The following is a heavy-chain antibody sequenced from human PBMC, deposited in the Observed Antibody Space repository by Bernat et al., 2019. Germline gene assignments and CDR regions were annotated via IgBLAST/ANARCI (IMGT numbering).Heavy chain of an antibody. Sequence: EVQLVESGGGLVQPGGSLRLSCEASGFTFSTYAMSWVRQAPGKGLEWVSGLNAGGGRTYYAKSVKDRLTISRDNSKNTVDLQQESLRAEDTALYYCGKDTEVCSGSTCYRPSNYWGQGTLVTVSA. CDR1: GFTFSTYA. CDR2: LNAGGGRT. D-gene: IGHD2-15*01. V-gene: IGHV3-23*04. J-gene: IGHJ4*02. CDR3: GKDTEVCSGSTCYRPSNY.